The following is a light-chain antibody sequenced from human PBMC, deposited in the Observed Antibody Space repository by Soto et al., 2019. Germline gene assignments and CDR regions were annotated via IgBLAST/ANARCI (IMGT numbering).Light chain of an antibody. J-gene: IGLJ3*02. CDR2: SNN. CDR3: AAWDDSLSEWV. CDR1: SSNIGSNY. Sequence: QSVLTQPPSASGTPGQRVTFSCSGSSSNIGSNYVYWYQQLPGTAPKLLIYSNNQRPSGVPDRFSGSKSGTSASLAISGLRSEDEADYYCAAWDDSLSEWVFGGGTQLTVL. V-gene: IGLV1-47*01.